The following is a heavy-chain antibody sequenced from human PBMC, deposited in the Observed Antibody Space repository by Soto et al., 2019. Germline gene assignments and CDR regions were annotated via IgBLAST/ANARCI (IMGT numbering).Heavy chain of an antibody. Sequence: LSLTCTVSGGSISSYYWSWIRQPPGKGLEWIGYIYYSGSTNYNPSLKSRVTISVDTSKNQFSLKLSSVTAADTAVYYCARDGYSYGNYYYYGMDVWGQGTTVTVSS. CDR2: IYYSGST. V-gene: IGHV4-59*01. CDR1: GGSISSYY. J-gene: IGHJ6*02. CDR3: ARDGYSYGNYYYYGMDV. D-gene: IGHD5-18*01.